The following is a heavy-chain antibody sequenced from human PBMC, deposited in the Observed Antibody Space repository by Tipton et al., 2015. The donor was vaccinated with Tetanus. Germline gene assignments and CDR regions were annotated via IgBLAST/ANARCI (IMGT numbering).Heavy chain of an antibody. CDR2: VIYDGTS. Sequence: TLSLTCTVSGVSVRSYYWSWIRQSPDKGLEWLGDVIYDGTSYYNPSLNSRVKISLDTSMNQFSLTLTSVTAADTALYYCARGVPYSTTMGSDWFDPWGQGTLVTVSS. V-gene: IGHV4-34*01. D-gene: IGHD2-2*01. CDR1: GVSVRSYY. J-gene: IGHJ5*02. CDR3: ARGVPYSTTMGSDWFDP.